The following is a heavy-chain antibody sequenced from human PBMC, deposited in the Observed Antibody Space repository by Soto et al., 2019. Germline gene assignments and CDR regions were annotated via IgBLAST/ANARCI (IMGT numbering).Heavy chain of an antibody. CDR1: GFTFSSYA. CDR3: ATFGGYSSGWSKPDY. V-gene: IGHV3-23*01. Sequence: GGSLRLSCAASGFTFSSYAMSWVRQAPGKGLEWVSAISGSGGSTYYADSVKGRFTISRDNSKNTLYLQMNSLRAEDTAVYYCATFGGYSSGWSKPDYWGQGTLVTVSS. CDR2: ISGSGGST. J-gene: IGHJ4*02. D-gene: IGHD6-19*01.